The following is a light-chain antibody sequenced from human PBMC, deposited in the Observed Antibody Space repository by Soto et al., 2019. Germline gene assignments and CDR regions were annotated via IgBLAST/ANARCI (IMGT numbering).Light chain of an antibody. CDR2: QNN. Sequence: QSVLTQPPSVSGAPGQRVSISCTGSSSNIVAGYDVHWYEHLPGTAPKLLIYQNNNRPSGVPDRFSGSKSGTSASLAITGLQAEDEADYYCQSYDSSLSAVVFGGGTKVTVL. J-gene: IGLJ2*01. CDR3: QSYDSSLSAVV. V-gene: IGLV1-40*01. CDR1: SSNIVAGYD.